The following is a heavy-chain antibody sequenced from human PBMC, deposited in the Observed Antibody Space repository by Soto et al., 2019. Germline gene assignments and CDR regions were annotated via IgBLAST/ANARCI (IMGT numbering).Heavy chain of an antibody. J-gene: IGHJ6*02. CDR2: INHRGSI. Sequence: QVQLQQWGAGLLKPSETLSLNCAVYGGSFSGYYWSWIRQPPGKGLEWIGEINHRGSINYNPSLKRRVTMSXNXSXNXXSLKLKSVTAADTAVFYCARGSRTRRPAASGRDYYYHGLDVWGQGTAVTVSS. CDR1: GGSFSGYY. CDR3: ARGSRTRRPAASGRDYYYHGLDV. V-gene: IGHV4-34*01. D-gene: IGHD6-25*01.